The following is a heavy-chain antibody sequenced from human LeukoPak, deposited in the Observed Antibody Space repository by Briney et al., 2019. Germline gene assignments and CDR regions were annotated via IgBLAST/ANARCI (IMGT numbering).Heavy chain of an antibody. V-gene: IGHV3-15*01. CDR3: TTKEESYYDYVWGSYRYTVDYYYYMDG. J-gene: IGHJ6*03. CDR2: IKSKTDGGTT. D-gene: IGHD3-16*02. Sequence: PGGSLRLSCAASGFTFSNAWMSWVRQAPGKGLEWVGRIKSKTDGGTTDYAAPVKGRFTIARDDSKNTLYLQMNSLKTEDTAVYYCTTKEESYYDYVWGSYRYTVDYYYYMDGWSKGSTVTVSS. CDR1: GFTFSNAW.